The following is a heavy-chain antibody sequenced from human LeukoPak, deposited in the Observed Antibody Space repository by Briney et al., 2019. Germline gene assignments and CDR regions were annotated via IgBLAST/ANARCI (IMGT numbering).Heavy chain of an antibody. CDR3: AKDINSSGYYSYFDY. V-gene: IGHV3-43D*03. Sequence: GSLRLSCAASGFTFDDYAMHWVRQAPGKGLEWVSLISWDGGSTYYADSVKGRFTISRDNSKNSLYLQMNSLRAEDTALYYCAKDINSSGYYSYFDYWGQGTLVTVSS. J-gene: IGHJ4*02. CDR2: ISWDGGST. CDR1: GFTFDDYA. D-gene: IGHD3-22*01.